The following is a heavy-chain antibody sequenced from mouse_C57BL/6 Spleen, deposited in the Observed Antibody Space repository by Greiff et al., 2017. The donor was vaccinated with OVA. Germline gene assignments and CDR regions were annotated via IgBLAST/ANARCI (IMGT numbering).Heavy chain of an antibody. CDR2: IYPGDGDT. D-gene: IGHD3-2*02. CDR1: GYAFSSSW. CDR3: ARPAQATNFDY. Sequence: VQLQESGPELVKPGASVKISCKASGYAFSSSWMNWVKQRPGKGLEWIGRIYPGDGDTNYNGKFKGKATLTADKSSSTAYMQLSSLTSEDSAVYFCARPAQATNFDYWGQGTTLTVSS. V-gene: IGHV1-82*01. J-gene: IGHJ2*01.